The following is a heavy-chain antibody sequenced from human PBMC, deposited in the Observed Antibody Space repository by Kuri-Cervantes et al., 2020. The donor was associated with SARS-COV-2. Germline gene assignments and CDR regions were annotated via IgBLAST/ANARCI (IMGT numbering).Heavy chain of an antibody. CDR3: ARVISRITNPYYFDY. J-gene: IGHJ4*02. D-gene: IGHD3-3*01. Sequence: SVKVSCKASGGTFSSYAISWVRQAPGQGLEWMGGIIPIFGTANYAQKFQGRVTITADESTSTAYMELSSLRSEDTAVYYCARVISRITNPYYFDYWGQGTRVTVSS. CDR2: IIPIFGTA. CDR1: GGTFSSYA. V-gene: IGHV1-69*13.